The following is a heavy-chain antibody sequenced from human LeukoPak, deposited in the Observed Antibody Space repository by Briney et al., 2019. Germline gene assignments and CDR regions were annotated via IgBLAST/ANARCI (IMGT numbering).Heavy chain of an antibody. CDR3: ARGRGVGTTRSPFGD. D-gene: IGHD1-26*01. Sequence: PSETLSLTCAVYGGSFSGYYWNWIRQPPGKGLQWIGEINHSGSTNYNSSLKSRVTISVDTSNNQFSLKLSSVTAADTAVYYCARGRGVGTTRSPFGDWGQGTLVTVSS. V-gene: IGHV4-34*01. J-gene: IGHJ4*02. CDR2: INHSGST. CDR1: GGSFSGYY.